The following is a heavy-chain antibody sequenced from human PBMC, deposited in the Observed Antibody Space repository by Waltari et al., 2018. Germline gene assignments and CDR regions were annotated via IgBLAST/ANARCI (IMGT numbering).Heavy chain of an antibody. CDR1: GGSISSSSYY. CDR3: AREYYDILTGSFFDY. Sequence: QLQLQESGPGLVKPSETLSLTCTVSGGSISSSSYYWGWIRQPPGKGLEWIGSIYYSGSTYYNPSLKSRVTISVDTSKNQFSLKLSSVTATDTAVYYCAREYYDILTGSFFDYWGQGTLVTVSS. D-gene: IGHD3-9*01. J-gene: IGHJ4*02. V-gene: IGHV4-39*01. CDR2: IYYSGST.